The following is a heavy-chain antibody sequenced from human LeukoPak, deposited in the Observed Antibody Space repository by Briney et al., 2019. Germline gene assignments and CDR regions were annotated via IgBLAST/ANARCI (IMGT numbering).Heavy chain of an antibody. CDR2: ISSSGSTI. Sequence: GGSLRLSCAASGFTFSSYEMNWVRQAPGKGLEWVSYISSSGSTIYYADSVKGRFTISRDNSKNTLYLQMNSLRAEDTAVYYCARDGQSAAGTSFDYWGQGTLVTVSS. V-gene: IGHV3-48*03. D-gene: IGHD6-13*01. J-gene: IGHJ4*02. CDR1: GFTFSSYE. CDR3: ARDGQSAAGTSFDY.